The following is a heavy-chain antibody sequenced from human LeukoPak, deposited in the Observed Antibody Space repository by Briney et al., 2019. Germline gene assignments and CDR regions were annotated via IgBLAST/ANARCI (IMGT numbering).Heavy chain of an antibody. CDR1: GTTFSKYG. J-gene: IGHJ6*02. CDR2: IRYDGSDK. V-gene: IGHV3-30*02. CDR3: TRVASRTTWHYGMDV. D-gene: IGHD1-7*01. Sequence: GGSLRLSCVASGTTFSKYGMHWVRQAPGQGLEWVTFIRYDGSDKYYADSVKGRFTISRDNSKNTLYLQMNSLRADDTAVYYSTRVASRTTWHYGMDVWGQGTTVTVSS.